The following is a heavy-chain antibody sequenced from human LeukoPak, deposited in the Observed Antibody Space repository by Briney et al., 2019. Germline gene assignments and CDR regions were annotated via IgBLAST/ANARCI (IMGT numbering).Heavy chain of an antibody. V-gene: IGHV4-39*07. J-gene: IGHJ4*02. CDR2: IYYSGGT. Sequence: KTSETLSLTCTVSGGSISSSYYYWGWIRQPPGKGLEWIGNIYYSGGTYYDPSLKSRLTISVDTSKNQFSLRLSSVTAADTAVYYCARAYGNGWYYFDYWGQGTLVTVSS. D-gene: IGHD6-19*01. CDR3: ARAYGNGWYYFDY. CDR1: GGSISSSYYY.